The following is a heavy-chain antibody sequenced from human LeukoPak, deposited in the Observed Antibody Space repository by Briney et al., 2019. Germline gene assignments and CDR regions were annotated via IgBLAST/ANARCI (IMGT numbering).Heavy chain of an antibody. J-gene: IGHJ4*02. Sequence: GGSLRLSCAASGFTFSSYGMSWVRQAPGKGLEWVSAIGGSGGSTYYADSVKGRFTISRDNSKNTLYLQMNSLRAEDTAVYYCAKDQEWELPGGGYWGQGTLVTVSS. CDR3: AKDQEWELPGGGY. CDR1: GFTFSSYG. V-gene: IGHV3-23*01. CDR2: IGGSGGST. D-gene: IGHD1-26*01.